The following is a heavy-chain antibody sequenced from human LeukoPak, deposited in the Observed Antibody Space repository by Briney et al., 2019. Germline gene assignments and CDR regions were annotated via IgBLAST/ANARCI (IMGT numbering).Heavy chain of an antibody. CDR1: GGSFSGYY. V-gene: IGHV4-34*01. D-gene: IGHD5-12*01. J-gene: IGHJ3*02. Sequence: SETLSFTCAVYGGSFSGYYWSWIRQPPGKGLEWIGEINHSGSTNYNPSLKSRVTISVDTSKNQFSLKLSSVTAADTAVYYCARVAIEGRDRHNAFDIWGQGTMVTVSS. CDR2: INHSGST. CDR3: ARVAIEGRDRHNAFDI.